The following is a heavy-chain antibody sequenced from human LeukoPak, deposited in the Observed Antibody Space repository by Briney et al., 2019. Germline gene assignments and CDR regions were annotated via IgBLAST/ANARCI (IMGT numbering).Heavy chain of an antibody. CDR2: INHSGST. CDR1: GGSFSGYY. CDR3: ARGTRTAMDPRFDY. V-gene: IGHV4-34*01. Sequence: PSETLSLTCAVYGGSFSGYYWSWIRQPPGKGLEWIGEINHSGSTNYNPSLKSRVTISVDTSKNQFSLKLSSVTAADTAVYYCARGTRTAMDPRFDYWGQGTLVTVSS. D-gene: IGHD5-18*01. J-gene: IGHJ4*02.